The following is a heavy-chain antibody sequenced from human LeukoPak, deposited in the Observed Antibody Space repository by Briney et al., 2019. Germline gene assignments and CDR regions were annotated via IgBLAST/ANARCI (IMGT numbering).Heavy chain of an antibody. CDR2: ISTSSSYI. Sequence: GGSLRLSCAASGLIVSNNYMNWVRQAPGKGLEWVSSISTSSSYIYYADSVKGRFTVSRDNARNSLFLQMNSLRAEDTAVYYCARTTDNYYYYYRGVWGKGTTVTVSS. J-gene: IGHJ6*03. D-gene: IGHD4-17*01. CDR1: GLIVSNNY. V-gene: IGHV3-21*01. CDR3: ARTTDNYYYYYRGV.